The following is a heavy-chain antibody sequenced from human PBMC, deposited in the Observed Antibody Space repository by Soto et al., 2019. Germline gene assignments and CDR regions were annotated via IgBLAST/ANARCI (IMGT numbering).Heavy chain of an antibody. D-gene: IGHD2-15*01. CDR2: IDYSGST. V-gene: IGHV4-31*03. CDR1: GGSISSGGYY. J-gene: IGHJ4*02. Sequence: SENLSLTCTVSGGSISSGGYYWSWIRQHPGKGLEWIGYIDYSGSTYYNPSLKSRVTISVDTSNNQFSLKLSSVTAADPAVYYCATVLAYCSGGICSSAYYFVYWGQGTLVTVSS. CDR3: ATVLAYCSGGICSSAYYFVY.